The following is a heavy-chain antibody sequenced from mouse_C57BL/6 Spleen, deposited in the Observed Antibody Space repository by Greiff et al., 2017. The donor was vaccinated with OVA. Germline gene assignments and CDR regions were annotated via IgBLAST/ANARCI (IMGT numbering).Heavy chain of an antibody. V-gene: IGHV5-17*01. CDR2: ISSGSSTI. J-gene: IGHJ1*03. CDR1: GFTFSDYG. D-gene: IGHD1-1*01. CDR3: ARRYGSSLYWYFDV. Sequence: EVHLVESGGGLVKPGGSLKLSCAASGFTFSDYGMHWVRQAPEKGLEWVAYISSGSSTIYYADTVKGRFTISRDNAKNTLFLQMTSLRSEDTAMDYCARRYGSSLYWYFDVWGTGTTVTVSS.